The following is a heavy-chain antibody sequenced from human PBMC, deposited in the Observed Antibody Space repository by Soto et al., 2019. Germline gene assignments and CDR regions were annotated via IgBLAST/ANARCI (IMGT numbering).Heavy chain of an antibody. CDR3: AKADTSLFEGGEWFDP. V-gene: IGHV1-69*01. CDR2: IIPTFGTT. CDR1: GDTVSNFA. Sequence: QVQLVQSGAEVKKPGSSVKVSCKASGDTVSNFAIIWVRQAPGQGLEWMGGIIPTFGTTDYAQSFQGRVSITADESTHTSYIELYRLRSEDTAIYFCAKADTSLFEGGEWFDPWGQGTLITVSS. J-gene: IGHJ5*02. D-gene: IGHD3-16*01.